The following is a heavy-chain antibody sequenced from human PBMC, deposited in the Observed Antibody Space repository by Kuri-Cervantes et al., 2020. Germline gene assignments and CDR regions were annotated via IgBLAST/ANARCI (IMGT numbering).Heavy chain of an antibody. CDR1: GYTFTTYY. J-gene: IGHJ4*02. CDR3: AKDLWSLREIVATNLFDY. D-gene: IGHD5-12*01. CDR2: INPSGGTT. V-gene: IGHV1-46*01. Sequence: ASVKVSCKASGYTFTTYYIHWVRQAPGQGLEWMGMINPSGGTTTYAQKFQGRVTVTTDTSTSTVYMELTSLRAEDTAVYYCAKDLWSLREIVATNLFDYWGQGTLVTVSS.